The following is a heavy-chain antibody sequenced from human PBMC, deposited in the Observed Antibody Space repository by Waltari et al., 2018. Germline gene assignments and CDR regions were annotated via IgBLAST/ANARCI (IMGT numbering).Heavy chain of an antibody. CDR1: GGSFSGYY. CDR2: INHSGST. Sequence: QVQLQQWGAGLLKPSETLSLTCAVYGGSFSGYYWSWIRQPPGKGLGWIGEINHSGSTNYNPSLKSRVTISVDTSKNQFSLKLSSVTAADTAVYYCARGQMRYCSSTSCYRYNWFDPWGQGTLVTVSS. J-gene: IGHJ5*02. CDR3: ARGQMRYCSSTSCYRYNWFDP. D-gene: IGHD2-2*02. V-gene: IGHV4-34*01.